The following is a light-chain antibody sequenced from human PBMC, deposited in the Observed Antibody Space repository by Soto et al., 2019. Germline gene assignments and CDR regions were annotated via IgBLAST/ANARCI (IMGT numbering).Light chain of an antibody. V-gene: IGKV1-5*03. CDR3: QQYNSYPRT. CDR2: KAS. Sequence: DIQMTQSPSTLSASVGDRVTITCRASESISGWLAWYQQKPGKASKLVIFKASTLESGVPSRFSGSGSGTEFTLSISSLQPDDFAIYYCQQYNSYPRTFGQGTKVEIK. CDR1: ESISGW. J-gene: IGKJ1*01.